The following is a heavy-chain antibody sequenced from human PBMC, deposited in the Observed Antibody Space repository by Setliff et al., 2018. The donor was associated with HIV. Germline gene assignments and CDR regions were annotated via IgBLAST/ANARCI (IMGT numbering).Heavy chain of an antibody. CDR1: DYIFLSYA. Sequence: ASVKVSCKTSDYIFLSYAISWVRQAPGQGLEWMGWVSPYNGDTKYAQKFQGRVTMTTDTSARTGYMELRNLRSDDTAVYYCARYNFWSGYESDYWGQGTLVTVSS. CDR2: VSPYNGDT. V-gene: IGHV1-18*01. CDR3: ARYNFWSGYESDY. J-gene: IGHJ4*02. D-gene: IGHD3-3*01.